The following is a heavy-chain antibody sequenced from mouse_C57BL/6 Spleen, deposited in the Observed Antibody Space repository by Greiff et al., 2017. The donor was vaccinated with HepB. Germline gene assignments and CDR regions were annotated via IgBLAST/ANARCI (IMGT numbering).Heavy chain of an antibody. CDR3: AREGLRYFDY. CDR1: GYTFTSYW. V-gene: IGHV1-64*01. CDR2: IHPNSGST. Sequence: QVQLQQPGAELVKPGASVKLSCKASGYTFTSYWMHWVKQMPGQGLEWIGMIHPNSGSTNYNEKFKSKATLTVDKSSSSAYMQHSSLTSEDSAVYYCAREGLRYFDYWGQGTTLTVSS. D-gene: IGHD1-1*01. J-gene: IGHJ2*01.